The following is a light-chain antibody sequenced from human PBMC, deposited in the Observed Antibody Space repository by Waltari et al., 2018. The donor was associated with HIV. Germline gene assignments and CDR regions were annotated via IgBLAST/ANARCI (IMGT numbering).Light chain of an antibody. Sequence: QSVLTQPPSASGTPGQRVTISCSGSSSNLGSNTVNWYQQLPGTAPKLLIYNNNQRPSGVPDRFSGSKSGTSASLAISGLQSEDEADYYCAAWDDSLNGPVFGGGTKLTVL. CDR2: NNN. CDR3: AAWDDSLNGPV. CDR1: SSNLGSNT. J-gene: IGLJ3*02. V-gene: IGLV1-44*01.